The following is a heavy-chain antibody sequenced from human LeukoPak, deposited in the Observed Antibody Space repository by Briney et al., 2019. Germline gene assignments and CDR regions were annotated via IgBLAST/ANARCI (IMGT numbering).Heavy chain of an antibody. CDR1: GFTFNNYA. J-gene: IGHJ4*02. D-gene: IGHD6-13*01. CDR3: AKEALGYSSSSPPFDY. Sequence: PGGSLRLSCAASGFTFNNYAMSWVRQAPGKGLEWVSAISGSDAGTYYADSVKGRFTISRDNSKNTLYLQMNSLRAEDTAVYYCAKEALGYSSSSPPFDYWGQGTLVTVSS. CDR2: ISGSDAGT. V-gene: IGHV3-23*01.